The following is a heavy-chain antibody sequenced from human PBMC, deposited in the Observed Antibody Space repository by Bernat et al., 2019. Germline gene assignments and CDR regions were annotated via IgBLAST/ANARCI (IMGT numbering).Heavy chain of an antibody. V-gene: IGHV3-74*01. Sequence: EVQLVESGGDLVQPGGSLRLSCAASGFTFSNYWMHWVRQAPGKGLVWVSRIKSDGSTTNYADSVKGRFTIARDNAKNTLFLQMNSLRAEDTAVYYCARGNLGGWFDPWGQGTLVTVSS. CDR2: IKSDGSTT. J-gene: IGHJ5*02. CDR1: GFTFSNYW. D-gene: IGHD3-10*01. CDR3: ARGNLGGWFDP.